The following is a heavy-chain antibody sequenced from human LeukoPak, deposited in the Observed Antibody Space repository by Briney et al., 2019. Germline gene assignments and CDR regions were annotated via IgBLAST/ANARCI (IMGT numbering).Heavy chain of an antibody. V-gene: IGHV3-30-3*01. CDR1: GFTFSSYA. CDR3: AKDIAESKPYYFDY. D-gene: IGHD6-13*01. CDR2: ISYDGSNK. J-gene: IGHJ4*02. Sequence: GGSLRLSCAASGFTFSSYAMHWVRQAPGKGLEWVAVISYDGSNKYYADSVKGRFTISRDNSKSTLYLQLNSLRDEDTATYYCAKDIAESKPYYFDYWGQGILVAVSS.